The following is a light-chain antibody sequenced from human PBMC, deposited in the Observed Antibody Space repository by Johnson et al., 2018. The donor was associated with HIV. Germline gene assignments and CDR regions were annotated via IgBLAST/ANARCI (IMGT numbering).Light chain of an antibody. V-gene: IGLV1-51*01. J-gene: IGLJ1*01. CDR1: SSNIGNNY. Sequence: VLTQPPSVSAAPGQKVTSSCSGSSSNIGNNYVSWYQQLPGTAPKLLIYDNNKRPSGIPDRFSGSKSGTSATLGITGLQTGDEADYYCGTWDNSLNAVFGTGTKVTVL. CDR3: GTWDNSLNAV. CDR2: DNN.